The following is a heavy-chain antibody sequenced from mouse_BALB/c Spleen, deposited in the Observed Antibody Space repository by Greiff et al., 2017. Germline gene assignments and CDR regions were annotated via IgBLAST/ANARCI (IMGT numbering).Heavy chain of an antibody. CDR1: GYTFTSYW. CDR3: ARSKVRRSYFDY. V-gene: IGHV1-7*01. Sequence: QVQLQQSGAELAKPGASVKMSCKASGYTFTSYWMHWVKQRPGQGLEWIGYINPSTGYTEYNQKFKDKATLTADKSSSTAYMQLSSLTSEDSAVYYCARSKVRRSYFDYWGQGTTLTVSS. D-gene: IGHD2-14*01. CDR2: INPSTGYT. J-gene: IGHJ2*01.